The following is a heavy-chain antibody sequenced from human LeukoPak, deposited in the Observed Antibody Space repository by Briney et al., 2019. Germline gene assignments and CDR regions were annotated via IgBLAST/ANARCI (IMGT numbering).Heavy chain of an antibody. CDR2: IIPIFGIA. CDR1: GGTFSSYA. CDR3: ARSGIFRVGHYYYGVDV. D-gene: IGHD3-3*01. V-gene: IGHV1-69*04. J-gene: IGHJ6*02. Sequence: GASVKVSCKASGGTFSSYAISWVRQAPGQGLEWMGRIIPIFGIANYAQKFQGRVTITADKSTSTAYMELSSLRSEDTAVYYCARSGIFRVGHYYYGVDVWGQGTTVTVSS.